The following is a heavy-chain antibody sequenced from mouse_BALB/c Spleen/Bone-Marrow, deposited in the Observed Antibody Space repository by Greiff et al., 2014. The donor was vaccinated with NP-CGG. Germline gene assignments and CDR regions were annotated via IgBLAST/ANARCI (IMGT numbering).Heavy chain of an antibody. CDR1: GYSFTTYW. V-gene: IGHV1-61*01. D-gene: IGHD2-1*01. CDR3: AREEVYYGISWFAY. Sequence: QVQLQQSGTEVVRPEASVKLSCKASGYSFTTYWMNWVKQRPGQGLEWIGMIHPSDSETRLNQKFKDKATLTVDKSSSTAYMQLNSPTSEDSAVYYCAREEVYYGISWFAYWGQGTLVTVSA. CDR2: IHPSDSET. J-gene: IGHJ3*01.